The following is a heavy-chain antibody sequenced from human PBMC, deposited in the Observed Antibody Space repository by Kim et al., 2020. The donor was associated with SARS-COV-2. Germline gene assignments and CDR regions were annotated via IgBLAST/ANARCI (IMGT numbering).Heavy chain of an antibody. D-gene: IGHD3-10*01. CDR2: IYSGGST. V-gene: IGHV3-66*01. CDR3: ARDSRGSGPDYYGMDV. J-gene: IGHJ6*02. Sequence: GGSLRLSCAASGFTVSSNYMSWVRQAPGKGLEWVSVIYSGGSTYYADSVKGRFTISRDNSKNTLYLQMNSLRAEDTAVYYCARDSRGSGPDYYGMDVWGQGTTVTVSS. CDR1: GFTVSSNY.